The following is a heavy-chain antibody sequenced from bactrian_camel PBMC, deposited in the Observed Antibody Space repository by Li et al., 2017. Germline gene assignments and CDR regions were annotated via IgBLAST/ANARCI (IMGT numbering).Heavy chain of an antibody. CDR1: GFTDMTWYRHD. V-gene: IGHV3S9*01. CDR3: AKEGQSTELSPHPSYSNDYGGEFGN. J-gene: IGHJ6*01. D-gene: IGHD3*01. Sequence: HVQLVESGGGSVQAGETLKLACTTSGFTDMTWYRHDMGWYRQTPGNECELVSRINRDGSTWYTNSVKGRFTISRDNAKNTAYLQLNGLKTEDMAMYYCAKEGQSTELSPHPSYSNDYGGEFGNWGQGTQVTVS. CDR2: INRDGST.